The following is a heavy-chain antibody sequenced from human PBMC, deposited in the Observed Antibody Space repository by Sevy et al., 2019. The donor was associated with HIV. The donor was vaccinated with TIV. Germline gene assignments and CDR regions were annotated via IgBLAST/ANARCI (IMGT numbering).Heavy chain of an antibody. CDR2: ISSSTRST. V-gene: IGHV3-23*01. CDR3: AAHDSGWYFSNY. CDR1: GFTFKNYA. Sequence: GGSLRLSCAASGFTFKNYAISWVRQAPGKGLEWVSTISSSTRSTYYAYSVKGRFTISRDNSKRTLYLQMNSLRAEDTAIYYCAAHDSGWYFSNYWGQGTLVTVSS. J-gene: IGHJ4*02. D-gene: IGHD6-19*01.